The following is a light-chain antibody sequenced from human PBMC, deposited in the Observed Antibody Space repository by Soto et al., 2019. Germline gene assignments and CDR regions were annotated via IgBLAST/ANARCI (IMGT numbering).Light chain of an antibody. CDR2: EVS. V-gene: IGLV2-8*01. Sequence: QSVLTQPPSASGSPGQSVTISCTGTSSDVGAYKYVSWYQQYPGKAPKVIIYEVSKRPSGVPDRFSGSKSDNTASLTVSGLQAEDEADYYCSSYAGSNSYVFGTGTKLTV. CDR3: SSYAGSNSYV. CDR1: SSDVGAYKY. J-gene: IGLJ1*01.